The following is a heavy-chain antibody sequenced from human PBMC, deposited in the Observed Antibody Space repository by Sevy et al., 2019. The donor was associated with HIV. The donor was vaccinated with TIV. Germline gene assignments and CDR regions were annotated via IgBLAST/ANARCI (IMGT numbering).Heavy chain of an antibody. V-gene: IGHV3-48*01. D-gene: IGHD5-12*01. J-gene: IGHJ6*02. Sequence: GGSLRLSCAASGFTFSTYDMNWARQAPGKGVEWISYISSSSSNIYYADSVKGRFTISRDNAKNSLFVQMHSLRAEDTAVYYCAREGGYTDQGMDVWGQGTTVTVSS. CDR3: AREGGYTDQGMDV. CDR1: GFTFSTYD. CDR2: ISSSSSNI.